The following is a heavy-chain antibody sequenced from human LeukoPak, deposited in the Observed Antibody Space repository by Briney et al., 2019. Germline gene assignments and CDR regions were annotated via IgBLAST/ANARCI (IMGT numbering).Heavy chain of an antibody. V-gene: IGHV3-9*01. Sequence: GRSLRLSCAASGFTFDDYAMHWVRQAPGKGLEWVSGISWNSGSIGYADSVKSRFTISRDNAKNSLYLQINSLRAEDTALYYCAKGRSITIFGVDLAFDYWGQGTLVTVSS. J-gene: IGHJ4*02. CDR1: GFTFDDYA. CDR3: AKGRSITIFGVDLAFDY. D-gene: IGHD3-3*01. CDR2: ISWNSGSI.